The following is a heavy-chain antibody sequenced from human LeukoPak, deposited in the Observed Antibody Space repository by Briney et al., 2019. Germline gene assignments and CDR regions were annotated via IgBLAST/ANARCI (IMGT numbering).Heavy chain of an antibody. D-gene: IGHD6-13*01. Sequence: GESLKISCKGSRYTFINYWIAWLRQMPGKGLEWMGIIYPGDSETRYSPSFQGQVTISADKSINTAYLQWSSLKTSDTAIYYCARQQLVGVDWFDPWGQGTLVTVSS. CDR2: IYPGDSET. CDR3: ARQQLVGVDWFDP. CDR1: RYTFINYW. J-gene: IGHJ5*02. V-gene: IGHV5-51*01.